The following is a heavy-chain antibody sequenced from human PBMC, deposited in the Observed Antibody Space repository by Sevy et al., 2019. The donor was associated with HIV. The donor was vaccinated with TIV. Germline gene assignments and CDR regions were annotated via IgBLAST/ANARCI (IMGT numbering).Heavy chain of an antibody. J-gene: IGHJ4*02. CDR3: ARLYPCGGACYYFDS. CDR2: IIPTSGTA. V-gene: IGHV1-69*13. Sequence: ASVKVSCKASGGNFRNYVISWVRQAPGQGLEWMGGIIPTSGTANYAQMFQGRVTIIADESTSTAYMELSSLRSEDTAVYYCARLYPCGGACYYFDSWGQGTLVTVSS. D-gene: IGHD2-21*02. CDR1: GGNFRNYV.